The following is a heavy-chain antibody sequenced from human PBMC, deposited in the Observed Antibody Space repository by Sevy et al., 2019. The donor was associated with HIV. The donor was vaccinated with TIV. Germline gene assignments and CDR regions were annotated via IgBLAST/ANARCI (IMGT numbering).Heavy chain of an antibody. Sequence: GGSLRLSCTASGFTFGDYAMSWFRQAPGKGLEWVGFIRSKAYGGTTEYAASVKGRFTISGDDSKSIAYLQMNSLKTEDTAVYYCTRDRYLDWLPPGGMDVWGQGTTVTVSS. J-gene: IGHJ6*02. V-gene: IGHV3-49*03. D-gene: IGHD3-9*01. CDR3: TRDRYLDWLPPGGMDV. CDR1: GFTFGDYA. CDR2: IRSKAYGGTT.